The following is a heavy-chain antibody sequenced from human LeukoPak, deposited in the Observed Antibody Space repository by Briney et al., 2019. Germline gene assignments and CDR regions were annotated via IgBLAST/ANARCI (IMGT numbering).Heavy chain of an antibody. J-gene: IGHJ5*02. CDR2: FDPEDGET. Sequence: ASVKVSCKVSGYTLTELSMHWVRQAPGKGLEWMGGFDPEDGETIYAQKFQGRVTMTEDTSTDTAYMELSSLRSEDTAVYYCATGPWSAYSSSRGNWFDPWGQGTLVTVSS. D-gene: IGHD6-6*01. CDR3: ATGPWSAYSSSRGNWFDP. CDR1: GYTLTELS. V-gene: IGHV1-24*01.